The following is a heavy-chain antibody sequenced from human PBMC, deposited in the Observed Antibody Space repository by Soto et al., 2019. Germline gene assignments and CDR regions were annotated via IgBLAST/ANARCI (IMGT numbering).Heavy chain of an antibody. CDR2: VNKDGSDR. CDR3: AREGGNFDH. D-gene: IGHD3-16*01. J-gene: IGHJ4*02. CDR1: GFTFTGAW. V-gene: IGHV3-7*04. Sequence: EVQLVESGGGLVQPGGSLRLTCAASGFTFTGAWMSWVRQAPGKGLEWVANVNKDGSDRYYVDSVKGRFTISRDNAKNSLYLQTNSLRADDPAVYYCAREGGNFDHWGQGTLVTVSS.